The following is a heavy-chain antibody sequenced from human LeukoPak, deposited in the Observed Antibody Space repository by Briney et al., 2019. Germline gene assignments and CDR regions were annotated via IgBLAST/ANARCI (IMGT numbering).Heavy chain of an antibody. V-gene: IGHV1-69*01. J-gene: IGHJ5*02. CDR1: GGTFSSYA. D-gene: IGHD5-12*01. Sequence: SVKVSCKASGGTFSSYAISWVRQAPGQGLEWMGGIIPIFGTANYAQKFQGRVTITADESTSTAHMELSSLRSEDTAVYYCARAPSEWLRVDNWFDPWGQGTLVTVSS. CDR2: IIPIFGTA. CDR3: ARAPSEWLRVDNWFDP.